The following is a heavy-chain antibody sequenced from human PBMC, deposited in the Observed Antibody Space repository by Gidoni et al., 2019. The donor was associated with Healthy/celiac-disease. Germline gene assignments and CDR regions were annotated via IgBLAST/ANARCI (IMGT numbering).Heavy chain of an antibody. CDR2: IKSKTDVGTT. CDR3: TTDPGRPGFDY. Sequence: EVQLVESGGGLVKPGGSLRLSCAASGFTFSNAWMNWVRQAPGKGLEWVGRIKSKTDVGTTDYAAPVKGRFTISRDDSKNTLYLQMNSLKTEDTAVYYCTTDPGRPGFDYWGQGTLVTVSS. V-gene: IGHV3-15*07. CDR1: GFTFSNAW. J-gene: IGHJ4*02.